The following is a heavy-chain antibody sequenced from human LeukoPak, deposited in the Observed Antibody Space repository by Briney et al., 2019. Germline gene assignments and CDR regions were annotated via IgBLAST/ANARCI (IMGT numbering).Heavy chain of an antibody. CDR1: GFTFSSYW. Sequence: GGSLRLSCAASGFTFSSYWMSWVRQAPGKGLEWVADIKRDGSEKYYVDSVKGRFSISRDNAKKSLYMQMNSLRAEETAVYYCARVYYAGYGYFDYWGQGTLVAVSS. D-gene: IGHD4-17*01. V-gene: IGHV3-7*01. CDR3: ARVYYAGYGYFDY. J-gene: IGHJ4*02. CDR2: IKRDGSEK.